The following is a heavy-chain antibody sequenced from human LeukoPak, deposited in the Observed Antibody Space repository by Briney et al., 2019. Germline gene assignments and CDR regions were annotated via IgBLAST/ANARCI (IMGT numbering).Heavy chain of an antibody. CDR1: GGSISSYY. J-gene: IGHJ3*02. D-gene: IGHD3-16*01. CDR2: IYYSGST. CDR3: ASQFAYDAFDI. Sequence: PETLSLTCTVSGGSISSYYWSWIRQPPGEGLEWIGYIYYSGSTNYNPSLKSRVTISVGTSKVQCSLKLSSVTAADTAVYYCASQFAYDAFDIWGQGTMVTVSS. V-gene: IGHV4-59*01.